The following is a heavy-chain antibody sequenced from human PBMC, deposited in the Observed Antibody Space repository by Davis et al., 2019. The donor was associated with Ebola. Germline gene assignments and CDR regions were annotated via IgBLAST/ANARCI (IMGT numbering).Heavy chain of an antibody. CDR2: INSDGRST. CDR1: GFTFSSYW. J-gene: IGHJ4*02. Sequence: HTGGSLRLSCAASGFTFSSYWMHWVRQAPGKGLVWVSRINSDGRSTTYADSVKGRFTVSRDNAKNSLYLQMNSLRAEDTAVYYCAKVRYYSTWRGGFDCWGQGTLVTVSS. D-gene: IGHD6-13*01. V-gene: IGHV3-74*01. CDR3: AKVRYYSTWRGGFDC.